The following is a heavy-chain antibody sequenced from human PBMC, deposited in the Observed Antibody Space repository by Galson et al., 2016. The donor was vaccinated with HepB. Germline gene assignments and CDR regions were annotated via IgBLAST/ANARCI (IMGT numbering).Heavy chain of an antibody. Sequence: SLRLSCAASGFTFSDYYMSWIRQAPGKGLEWVSDISSSGSNTNYADSVKGRFAISRDDSENTLYLQMSSLGTEDTALYYCVRDRAEYYDSIGGSYRYAVSTIGGGLDVWGQGATVIVSS. V-gene: IGHV3-11*06. J-gene: IGHJ6*02. CDR3: VRDRAEYYDSIGGSYRYAVSTIGGGLDV. D-gene: IGHD3-16*02. CDR2: ISSSGSNT. CDR1: GFTFSDYY.